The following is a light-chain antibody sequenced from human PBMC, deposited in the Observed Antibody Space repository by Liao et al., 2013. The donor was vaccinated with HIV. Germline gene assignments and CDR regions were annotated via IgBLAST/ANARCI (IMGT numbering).Light chain of an antibody. V-gene: IGLV3-1*01. CDR1: KLGDKY. J-gene: IGLJ1*01. Sequence: SYEVTQPPSVSVSPGQTATITCSGDKLGDKYACWYQQKPGQSPVMVIYQDTKRPSGIPERFSGSNSGNTATLTISGTQAMDEADYFCQVWDTRTSFVFGSGTKVTVL. CDR3: QVWDTRTSFV. CDR2: QDT.